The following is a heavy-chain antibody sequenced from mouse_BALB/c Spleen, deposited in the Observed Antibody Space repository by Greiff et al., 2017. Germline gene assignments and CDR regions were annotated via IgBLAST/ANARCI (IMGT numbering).Heavy chain of an antibody. CDR1: GYTFSSYW. D-gene: IGHD4-1*01. J-gene: IGHJ3*01. CDR3: ASGSGTNGFAY. CDR2: ILPGSGST. V-gene: IGHV1-9*01. Sequence: QVTLKESGAELMKPGASVKISCKATGYTFSSYWIEWVKQRPGHGLEWIGEILPGSGSTNYNEKFKGKATFTADTSSNTAYMQLSSLTSEDSAVYYCASGSGTNGFAYWGQGTLVTVSA.